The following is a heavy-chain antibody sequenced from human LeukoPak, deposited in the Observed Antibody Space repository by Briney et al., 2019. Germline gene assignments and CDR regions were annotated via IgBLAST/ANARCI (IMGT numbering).Heavy chain of an antibody. J-gene: IGHJ6*03. CDR3: ARDPDDCSSTSCYYMDV. D-gene: IGHD2-2*01. CDR1: GFTFSSYG. CDR2: IRYDGSNK. V-gene: IGHV3-30*02. Sequence: PGGSLRLSCAASGFTFSSYGMHWVRQAPGKGLEWVAFIRYDGSNKYYADSVKGRFTISRDNAKNSLYLQMNSLRAEDTAVYYCARDPDDCSSTSCYYMDVWGKGTTVTVSS.